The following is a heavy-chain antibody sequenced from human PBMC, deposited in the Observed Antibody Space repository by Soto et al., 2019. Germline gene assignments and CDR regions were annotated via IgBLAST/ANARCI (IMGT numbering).Heavy chain of an antibody. J-gene: IGHJ3*02. CDR1: GGSTSSYF. CDR2: IYYSGST. Sequence: HVQLQESGPGLVKPSETLSLTCTVSGGSTSSYFWNWIRQPPGKGLEWIGYIYYSGSTIYNHSLKSRVPISLDTSKNQFSLRLNSVTAADSAVYYCARGRAFDIWGQGTMVTVSS. CDR3: ARGRAFDI. V-gene: IGHV4-59*08.